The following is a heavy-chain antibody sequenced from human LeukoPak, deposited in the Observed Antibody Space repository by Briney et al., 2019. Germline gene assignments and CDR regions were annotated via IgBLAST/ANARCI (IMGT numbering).Heavy chain of an antibody. CDR2: IRSISDGGTI. Sequence: GGSLRLSCATSGFTFSNAWMNWVRQAPGKGLEWVGRIRSISDGGTIDYAAPVKGRFTLSRDDSKTTLYRQMNSLQTEHTAVYYCATDLYDSTWAQGTLVTVSS. D-gene: IGHD3-22*01. V-gene: IGHV3-15*07. J-gene: IGHJ5*02. CDR3: ATDLYDST. CDR1: GFTFSNAW.